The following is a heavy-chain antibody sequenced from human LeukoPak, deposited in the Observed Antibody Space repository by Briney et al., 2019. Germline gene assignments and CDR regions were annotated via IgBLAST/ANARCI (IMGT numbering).Heavy chain of an antibody. J-gene: IGHJ6*03. Sequence: GGSLRLSCAASGFTFSSYWMSWVRQAPGKGLERVANIKQDGSEKYYVDSVKGRFTISRDNAKNSLYLQMNSLRAEDTAVYYCARHPLVTGNHYYYYYMDVWGKGTTVTVSS. D-gene: IGHD2-21*02. CDR1: GFTFSSYW. V-gene: IGHV3-7*01. CDR2: IKQDGSEK. CDR3: ARHPLVTGNHYYYYYMDV.